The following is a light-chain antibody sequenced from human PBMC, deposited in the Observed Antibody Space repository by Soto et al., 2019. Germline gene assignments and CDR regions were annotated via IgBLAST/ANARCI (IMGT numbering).Light chain of an antibody. CDR3: CSSAGSGTYV. Sequence: QSVLTQPASVSGSPGRWIAISCTGTSSDVGNYYLVSWYQQHPGKAPKLMIYEGTKRPSGVSNRFSGSKSGNTASLTISGLQAEDEADYYCCSSAGSGTYVFGTGTKVTVL. CDR2: EGT. J-gene: IGLJ1*01. CDR1: SSDVGNYYL. V-gene: IGLV2-23*01.